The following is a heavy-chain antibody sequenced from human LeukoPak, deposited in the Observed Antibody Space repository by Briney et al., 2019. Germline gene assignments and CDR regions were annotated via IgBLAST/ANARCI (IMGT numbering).Heavy chain of an antibody. CDR2: IIPIFGTA. Sequence: ASVKVSCKASGGTFSSYAISWVRQAPGQGLEWMGGIIPIFGTANYAQQFQGRVTITTDESTSTAYMELSRLRSEETGVYYCARSYYYGSGIYYEPWAFDIWGQGTMVTVSS. J-gene: IGHJ3*02. D-gene: IGHD3-10*01. CDR3: ARSYYYGSGIYYEPWAFDI. CDR1: GGTFSSYA. V-gene: IGHV1-69*05.